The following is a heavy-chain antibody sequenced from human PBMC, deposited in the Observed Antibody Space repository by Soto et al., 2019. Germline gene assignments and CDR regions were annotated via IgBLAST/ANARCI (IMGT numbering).Heavy chain of an antibody. D-gene: IGHD3-10*01. Sequence: ASVKVSCKASGYTFTNYAIHWVRQAPGQRLEWMGWINAGNGNTKYSQKLQGRVTITRDTSATTAYMELSSLRSEDTAVYYCARDPMSGGSGSPFDYWGQGTLVTVSS. V-gene: IGHV1-3*01. J-gene: IGHJ4*02. CDR2: INAGNGNT. CDR3: ARDPMSGGSGSPFDY. CDR1: GYTFTNYA.